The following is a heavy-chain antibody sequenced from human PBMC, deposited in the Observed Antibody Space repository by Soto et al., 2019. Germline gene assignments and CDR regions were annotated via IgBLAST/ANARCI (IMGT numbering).Heavy chain of an antibody. J-gene: IGHJ4*02. CDR1: GGTFSSYT. D-gene: IGHD5-12*01. CDR2: IIPILGIA. Sequence: SVKVSCKASGGTFSSYTISWVRQAPGQGLEWMGRIIPILGIANYAQKFQGRVTITADKSTSTAYMELSSLGSEDTAVYYCARGIYSGYDACDYWGQGTLVTVSS. V-gene: IGHV1-69*02. CDR3: ARGIYSGYDACDY.